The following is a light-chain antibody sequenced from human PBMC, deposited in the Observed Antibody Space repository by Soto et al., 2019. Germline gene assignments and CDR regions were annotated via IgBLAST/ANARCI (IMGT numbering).Light chain of an antibody. V-gene: IGLV4-69*01. J-gene: IGLJ2*01. CDR2: LNSDGSH. CDR1: SGHINYA. Sequence: QAVLTQSPSASASLGASGKLTCTRSSGHINYAIAWHQQQSEKGPRYLMKLNSDGSHSKGDGIPDRFSGSSSGAERYLTISSLQSEDEADYYCQTWGSGIVVFGGGTKVTVL. CDR3: QTWGSGIVV.